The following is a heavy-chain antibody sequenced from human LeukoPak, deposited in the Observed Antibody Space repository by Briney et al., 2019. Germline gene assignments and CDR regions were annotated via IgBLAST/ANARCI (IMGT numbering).Heavy chain of an antibody. CDR3: ARSDYGSGSYRMLRWAFDWFDP. D-gene: IGHD3-10*01. CDR1: GYTFTSYG. J-gene: IGHJ5*02. CDR2: ISAYNGNT. V-gene: IGHV1-18*01. Sequence: ASVKVPCKASGYTFTSYGISWVRQAPGQGLEWMGWISAYNGNTNYAQKLQGRVTMTTDTSTSTAYMELRSLRSDDTAVYYCARSDYGSGSYRMLRWAFDWFDPWGQGTLVTVSS.